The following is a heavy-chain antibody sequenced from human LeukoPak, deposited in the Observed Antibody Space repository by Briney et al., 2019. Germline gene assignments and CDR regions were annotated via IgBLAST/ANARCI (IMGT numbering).Heavy chain of an antibody. CDR1: GGSISSSSYS. Sequence: SETLSLTCTVSGGSISSSSYSWSWIRQPPGKGLEWIGEINHSGSTNYNPSLKSRVTISVDMSKNQFSLKLSSVTAADTAVYYCARGILPVGRRLHDYSNYFYYYYYGMDVWGQGTTVTVSS. D-gene: IGHD4-11*01. CDR2: INHSGST. CDR3: ARGILPVGRRLHDYSNYFYYYYYGMDV. J-gene: IGHJ6*02. V-gene: IGHV4-39*07.